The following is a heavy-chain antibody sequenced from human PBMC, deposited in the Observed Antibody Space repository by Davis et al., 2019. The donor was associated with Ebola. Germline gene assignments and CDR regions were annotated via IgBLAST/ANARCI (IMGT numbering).Heavy chain of an antibody. Sequence: MPSETLSLTCTVSGGSISSSSYYWSWIRQPPGKGLEWIGYIYYSGSTNYNPSLKSRVTISVDTSKNQFSLKLSSVTAADTAVYYCARGTMVRGVIITPFDYWGQGTLVTVSS. CDR3: ARGTMVRGVIITPFDY. D-gene: IGHD3-10*01. CDR1: GGSISSSSYY. J-gene: IGHJ4*02. CDR2: IYYSGST. V-gene: IGHV4-61*05.